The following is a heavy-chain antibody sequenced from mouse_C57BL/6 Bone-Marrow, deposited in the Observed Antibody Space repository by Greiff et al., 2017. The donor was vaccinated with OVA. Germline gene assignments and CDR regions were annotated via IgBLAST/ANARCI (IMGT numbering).Heavy chain of an antibody. CDR3: ARPGLPDH. CDR1: GYTFTSYW. J-gene: IGHJ2*01. CDR2: IDPSDSYT. Sequence: VQLQQPGAELVRPGTSVKLSCKASGYTFTSYWMHWVKQRPGQGLEWIGVIDPSDSYTNYNQKFKGKATLTVDTSSSTAYMQLSSLTSEDSAVYYCARPGLPDHWGQGTTLTVSS. V-gene: IGHV1-59*01. D-gene: IGHD2-2*01.